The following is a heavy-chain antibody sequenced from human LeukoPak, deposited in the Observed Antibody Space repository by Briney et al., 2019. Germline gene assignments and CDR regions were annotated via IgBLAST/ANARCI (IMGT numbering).Heavy chain of an antibody. Sequence: HPSETLSITCAVYGGSFSGYYWSWIRQPPGKGLEWIGEINHSGSTNYNPSLKSRVTISVDTSKNQFSLKLSSVTAADTAVYYCARGDDYGDYYFDYWGQGTLVTVSS. CDR2: INHSGST. CDR3: ARGDDYGDYYFDY. J-gene: IGHJ4*02. D-gene: IGHD4-17*01. V-gene: IGHV4-34*01. CDR1: GGSFSGYY.